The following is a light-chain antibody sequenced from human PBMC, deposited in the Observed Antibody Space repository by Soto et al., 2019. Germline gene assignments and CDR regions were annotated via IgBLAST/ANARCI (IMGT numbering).Light chain of an antibody. V-gene: IGKV3-20*01. Sequence: EIVLTQSPGTLSLSPGERATLSCRASQSVSSTYLGWYQQKPGQAPRLLSYGASSRATGIPDRFSGGGSGTDFTLTISRLEPEDLAVYYCQQYGSSPLTFGGGTKVEIK. CDR2: GAS. CDR3: QQYGSSPLT. CDR1: QSVSSTY. J-gene: IGKJ4*01.